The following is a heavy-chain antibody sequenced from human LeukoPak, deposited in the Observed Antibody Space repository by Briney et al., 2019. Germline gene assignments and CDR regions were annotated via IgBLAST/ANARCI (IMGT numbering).Heavy chain of an antibody. J-gene: IGHJ4*02. Sequence: GGSLRLSCAASGFTFSTHVMTWARQAPGRGLEWVSGISSSGVTTDYADSVKGRFTISRDDSKNTLYLQMNSLRAEDTAIYYCATGGWPDCWGQGTLVTASS. D-gene: IGHD6-19*01. CDR3: ATGGWPDC. CDR2: ISSSGVTT. V-gene: IGHV3-23*01. CDR1: GFTFSTHV.